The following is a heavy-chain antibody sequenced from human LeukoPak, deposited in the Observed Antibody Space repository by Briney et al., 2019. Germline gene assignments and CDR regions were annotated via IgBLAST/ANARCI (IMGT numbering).Heavy chain of an antibody. CDR2: IYYSGST. D-gene: IGHD5-12*01. Sequence: SETLSLTCTVSGGSISSYYWSWIRQPPGKGLEWIGYIYYSGSTNYNPSLKSRVTISVDTSKNQFSLKLSSVTAADTAVYYCARVRGCSGYDRVFDYWGQGTLVTVSS. V-gene: IGHV4-59*01. CDR3: ARVRGCSGYDRVFDY. CDR1: GGSISSYY. J-gene: IGHJ4*02.